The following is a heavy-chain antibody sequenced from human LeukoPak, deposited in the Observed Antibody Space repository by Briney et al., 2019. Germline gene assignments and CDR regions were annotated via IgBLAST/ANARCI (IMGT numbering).Heavy chain of an antibody. CDR2: IIPILGIA. CDR1: GGTFSSYA. V-gene: IGHV1-69*04. J-gene: IGHJ4*02. D-gene: IGHD3-9*01. CDR3: AVRFPYDILTGFNFDY. Sequence: SVKVSCTASGGTFSSYAISWVRQAPGQGLEWMGRIIPILGIANYAQKLQGRVTITADKSTSTAYMELSSLRSEDTAVYYCAVRFPYDILTGFNFDYWGQGTLVTVSS.